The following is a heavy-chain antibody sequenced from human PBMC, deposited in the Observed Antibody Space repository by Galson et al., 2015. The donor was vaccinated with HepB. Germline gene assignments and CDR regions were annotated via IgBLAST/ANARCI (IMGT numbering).Heavy chain of an antibody. J-gene: IGHJ4*02. CDR2: ISGSGGST. V-gene: IGHV3-23*01. CDR3: ARTGSLRHSYDFWSGYYAL. D-gene: IGHD3-3*01. CDR1: GFTFTSYA. Sequence: SLKLSCAASGFTFTSYAMNWVRQAPGQGLEWISAISGSGGSTYYADYVKGRFTISRDNSNITLYLQMNSLRAEDTAVYYCARTGSLRHSYDFWSGYYALWGQGTLVTVSS.